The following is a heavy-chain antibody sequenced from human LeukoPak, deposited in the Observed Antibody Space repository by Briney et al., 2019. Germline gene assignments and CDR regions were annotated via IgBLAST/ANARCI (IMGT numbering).Heavy chain of an antibody. V-gene: IGHV3-23*01. D-gene: IGHD2-15*01. CDR1: GFTFNNYA. Sequence: GGSLRLSCAASGFTFNNYAMGWVRQTPGKGLEWVSGITGNGRSTYYADSVKGRFTISRDNSKNTLYLQVNSLRAEDTAAYCCAKSGTMGPTRFDWYFDLWGRSTQVIVSS. CDR2: ITGNGRST. J-gene: IGHJ2*01. CDR3: AKSGTMGPTRFDWYFDL.